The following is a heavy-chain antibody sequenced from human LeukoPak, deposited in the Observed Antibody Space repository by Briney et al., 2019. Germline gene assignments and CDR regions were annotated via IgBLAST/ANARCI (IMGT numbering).Heavy chain of an antibody. D-gene: IGHD5-12*01. CDR3: VRGKYSGYDPLDY. V-gene: IGHV3-33*08. J-gene: IGHJ4*02. CDR1: GFTFDDYA. Sequence: GGSLRLSCAASGFTFDDYAMHWVRQAPDKGLDWAAVIWYDGSNKYYADSVKGRFTISRDNSKNTLYLQMNSLRAEDTAVYYCVRGKYSGYDPLDYWGQGTLVAVSS. CDR2: IWYDGSNK.